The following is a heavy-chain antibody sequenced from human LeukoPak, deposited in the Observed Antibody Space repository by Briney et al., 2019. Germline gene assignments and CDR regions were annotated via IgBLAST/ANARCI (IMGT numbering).Heavy chain of an antibody. J-gene: IGHJ4*02. Sequence: SGPTLVKPTPTLTLTCTLSGFSPITNRVGVGWIRQSPGKALEWLSLIYWNDDKRYSPSLKSRLTITKDTSKNQVVLTMTNMDPVDTGTYYCAHGNYYDFWSGYPPLDYWGQGTLVTVSS. CDR1: GFSPITNRVG. V-gene: IGHV2-5*01. CDR3: AHGNYYDFWSGYPPLDY. CDR2: IYWNDDK. D-gene: IGHD3-3*01.